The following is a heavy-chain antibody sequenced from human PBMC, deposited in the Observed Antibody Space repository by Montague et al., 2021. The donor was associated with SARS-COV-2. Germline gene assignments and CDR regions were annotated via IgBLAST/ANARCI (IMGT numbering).Heavy chain of an antibody. Sequence: SETLSLTCGVSGGSLSGYHWSWIRQPPGKGLEWIGEIGPSGSTNYNPSLKSRVIISLDTSKNQFSLKLSSVTAGDTAVYYCARGLIDITMMVVVFTGASLYFDYWGQGILVTVSS. CDR2: IGPSGST. CDR3: ARGLIDITMMVVVFTGASLYFDY. J-gene: IGHJ4*02. V-gene: IGHV4-34*01. D-gene: IGHD3-22*01. CDR1: GGSLSGYH.